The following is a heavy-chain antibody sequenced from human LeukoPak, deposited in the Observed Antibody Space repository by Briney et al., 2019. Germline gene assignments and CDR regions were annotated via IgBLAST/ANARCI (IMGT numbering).Heavy chain of an antibody. Sequence: ASVKVSCKASGYTFTSYGISWVRQAPGQGLEWMGWISAYNGNTNYAQKFQGRVTITRNTSISTAYMELSSLRSEDTAVYYCARGYGSGSYDWFDPWGQGTLVTVSS. CDR2: ISAYNGNT. V-gene: IGHV1-18*01. CDR3: ARGYGSGSYDWFDP. J-gene: IGHJ5*02. CDR1: GYTFTSYG. D-gene: IGHD3-10*01.